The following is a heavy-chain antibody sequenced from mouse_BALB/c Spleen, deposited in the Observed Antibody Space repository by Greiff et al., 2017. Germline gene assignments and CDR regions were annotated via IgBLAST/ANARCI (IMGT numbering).Heavy chain of an antibody. CDR1: GYAFSSYW. J-gene: IGHJ2*01. V-gene: IGHV1-80*01. CDR3: ARGGANWGYYFDY. CDR2: IYPGDGDT. Sequence: VQLQQSGAELVRPGSSVKISCKASGYAFSSYWMNWVKQRPGQGLEWIGQIYPGDGDTNYNGKFKGKATLTADKSSSTAYMQLSSLTSEDSAVYFCARGGANWGYYFDYWGQGTTLTVSS. D-gene: IGHD4-1*01.